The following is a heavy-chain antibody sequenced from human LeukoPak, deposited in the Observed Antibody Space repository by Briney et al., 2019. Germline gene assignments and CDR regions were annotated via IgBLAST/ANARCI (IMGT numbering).Heavy chain of an antibody. CDR2: IYPGEADT. CDR3: ARHSGLWFGELLYSPPFDP. D-gene: IGHD3-10*01. Sequence: NPGESLKISCKGSGYSFTSYWIGWVRQMPGKGLEWMGIIYPGEADTRYRPSFQGHVTIPADKSISTAYLHWSSLKASDTAMYYCARHSGLWFGELLYSPPFDPWGQGTLVTVSP. J-gene: IGHJ5*02. CDR1: GYSFTSYW. V-gene: IGHV5-51*01.